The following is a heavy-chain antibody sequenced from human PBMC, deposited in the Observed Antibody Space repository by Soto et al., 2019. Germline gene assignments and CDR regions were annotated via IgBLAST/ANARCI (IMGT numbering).Heavy chain of an antibody. CDR2: INPNSGGT. V-gene: IGHV1-2*04. Sequence: ASVKVSCKASGYAFTGYYMRWVRQAPGQGLEWMGWINPNSGGTNYAQKFQGWVTMTRDTSISTAYMELSRLRSDDTAVYYCARSGGNDFWTGQNAFDIWGQGTMVTVSS. D-gene: IGHD3-3*01. CDR3: ARSGGNDFWTGQNAFDI. CDR1: GYAFTGYY. J-gene: IGHJ3*02.